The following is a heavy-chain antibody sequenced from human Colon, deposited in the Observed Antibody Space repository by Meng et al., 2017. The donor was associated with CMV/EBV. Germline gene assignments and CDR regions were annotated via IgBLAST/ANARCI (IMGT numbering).Heavy chain of an antibody. CDR2: ISYDGTNK. Sequence: QVQLVESGGGVVQPGRSLRLACAASRFTFNSYAMHWVRQAPGKGLEWVAFISYDGTNKYYADSVEGRFTISSDNSKNTLYLQMNSLRVEDTAVYYCASGYCSSTTCRRSPVDYWGQGTLVTVSS. CDR3: ASGYCSSTTCRRSPVDY. CDR1: RFTFNSYA. D-gene: IGHD2-2*01. J-gene: IGHJ4*02. V-gene: IGHV3-30-3*01.